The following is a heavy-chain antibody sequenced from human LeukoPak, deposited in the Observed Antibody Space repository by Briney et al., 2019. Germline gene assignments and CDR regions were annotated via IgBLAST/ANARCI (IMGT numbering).Heavy chain of an antibody. J-gene: IGHJ6*03. Sequence: ASVKVSCKASGYIFSNYGISWARRAPGQGLEWMGWISDHNGTPNYAQKFEGRVTMTTDISTSTAYMELTSLTSDDAAVYYCARDRSDGNYYMVVWGKGPTVTVSS. CDR1: GYIFSNYG. D-gene: IGHD5-24*01. CDR2: ISDHNGTP. CDR3: ARDRSDGNYYMVV. V-gene: IGHV1-18*01.